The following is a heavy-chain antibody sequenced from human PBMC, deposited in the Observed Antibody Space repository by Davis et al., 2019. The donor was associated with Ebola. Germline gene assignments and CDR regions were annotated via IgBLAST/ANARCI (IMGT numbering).Heavy chain of an antibody. D-gene: IGHD3-16*01. V-gene: IGHV3-23*01. Sequence: GESLKISCAVPGFNFSHYAMSWVRQAPGKGLEWVACLTGSVKTTYYADSVEGRFNISRDNSKNTLSLLMNSVRGEDSAVYYCAKDKGFWVPPDWFGPWGQGVQVTVSS. CDR3: AKDKGFWVPPDWFGP. CDR1: GFNFSHYA. J-gene: IGHJ5*02. CDR2: LTGSVKTT.